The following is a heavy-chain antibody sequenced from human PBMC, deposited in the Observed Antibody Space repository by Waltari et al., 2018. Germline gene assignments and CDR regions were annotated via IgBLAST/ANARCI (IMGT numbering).Heavy chain of an antibody. Sequence: EVQLVESGGGLVQPGRSLRLSCAASGFTFDDYAMHWVRQAPGKGLEWVSGISWNSGRIGYADSVKGRFTISRDNAKNSLYLQMNSLRAEGTAVYYCARGSRPYGSGNYWGQGTLVTVSS. CDR2: ISWNSGRI. V-gene: IGHV3-9*01. CDR1: GFTFDDYA. D-gene: IGHD3-10*01. CDR3: ARGSRPYGSGNY. J-gene: IGHJ4*02.